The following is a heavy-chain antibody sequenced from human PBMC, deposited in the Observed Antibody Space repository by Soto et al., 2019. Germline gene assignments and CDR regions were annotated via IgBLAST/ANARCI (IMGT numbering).Heavy chain of an antibody. V-gene: IGHV4-34*01. Sequence: LETLSLTCAVYGGSFSGYYWSWIRQPPGKGLEWIGEINHSGSTNYNPSLKSRVTISVDTSKNQFSLKLSSVTAADTAVYYCARSLAARAYYGMDVWGQGTTVTVSS. D-gene: IGHD6-6*01. CDR2: INHSGST. CDR1: GGSFSGYY. CDR3: ARSLAARAYYGMDV. J-gene: IGHJ6*02.